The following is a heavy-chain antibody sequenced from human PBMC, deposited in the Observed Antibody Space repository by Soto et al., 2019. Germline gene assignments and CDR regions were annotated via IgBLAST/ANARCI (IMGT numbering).Heavy chain of an antibody. CDR1: GGSISSSNW. Sequence: ASETLSLTCAVSGGSISSSNWWSWVRQPPGKGLEWIGEIYHSGSTNYNPSLKSRVTISVDKSKNQFSLKLSSVTAADTAVYYCARSSPLVPYYFDYWGQGTLVTVSS. D-gene: IGHD2-8*02. CDR2: IYHSGST. V-gene: IGHV4-4*02. CDR3: ARSSPLVPYYFDY. J-gene: IGHJ4*02.